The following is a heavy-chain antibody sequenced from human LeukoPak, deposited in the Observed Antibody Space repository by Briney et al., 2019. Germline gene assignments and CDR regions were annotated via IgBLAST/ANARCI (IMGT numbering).Heavy chain of an antibody. CDR1: GFTVSSNY. CDR2: IYSGGST. Sequence: GGSLRLSCAASGFTVSSNYMSWVRQAPGKGLEWVSVIYSGGSTYYADSVKGRFTISRDNSKNTLYLQMNSLRAEDTAVYYCARVFGESYYYYYYMDVWGKGTTVTISS. CDR3: ARVFGESYYYYYYMDV. D-gene: IGHD3-10*02. V-gene: IGHV3-53*01. J-gene: IGHJ6*03.